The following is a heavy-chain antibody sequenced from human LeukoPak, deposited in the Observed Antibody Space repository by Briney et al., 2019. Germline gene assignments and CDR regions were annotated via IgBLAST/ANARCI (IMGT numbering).Heavy chain of an antibody. CDR3: ARDLEVTRREDWFDP. Sequence: SVKVSCKASGYTFTGYYMHWVRQAPGQGLEWMGGIIPIFGTANYAQKFQGRVTITADKSTSTAYMELSSLRSEDTAVYYCARDLEVTRREDWFDPWGQGTLVTVSS. V-gene: IGHV1-69*06. D-gene: IGHD2-21*02. J-gene: IGHJ5*02. CDR2: IIPIFGTA. CDR1: GYTFTGYY.